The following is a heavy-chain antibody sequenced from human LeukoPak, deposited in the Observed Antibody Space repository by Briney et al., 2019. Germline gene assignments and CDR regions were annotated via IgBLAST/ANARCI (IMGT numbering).Heavy chain of an antibody. Sequence: GGSLRLSCAASGFTFSSYGMHWVRQAPGKGLEWVAVISYDGSNKYYADSVKGRFTISRDNSKNTLYLQMNSLRAEDTAVYYCARDPHLEWHLGYYYYGMDVWGQGTTVTVSS. V-gene: IGHV3-30*03. CDR2: ISYDGSNK. CDR1: GFTFSSYG. D-gene: IGHD3-3*01. J-gene: IGHJ6*02. CDR3: ARDPHLEWHLGYYYYGMDV.